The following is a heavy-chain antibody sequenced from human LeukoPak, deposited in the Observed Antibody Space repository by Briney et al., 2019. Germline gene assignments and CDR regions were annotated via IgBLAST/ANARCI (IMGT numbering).Heavy chain of an antibody. CDR2: ITSSGSYI. CDR3: TRENWHLDY. Sequence: GGSLRLSCAASAFSFSNYNMNWVRQAPGKGLEWVSSITSSGSYIYYADSVKGRFTISRDNAKNSLYLQLNSLRAEDAAVYYCTRENWHLDYWGQGNLVTVSS. CDR1: AFSFSNYN. J-gene: IGHJ4*02. V-gene: IGHV3-21*01.